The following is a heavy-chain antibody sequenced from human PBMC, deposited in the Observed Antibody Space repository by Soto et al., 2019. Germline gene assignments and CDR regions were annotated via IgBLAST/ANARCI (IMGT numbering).Heavy chain of an antibody. D-gene: IGHD6-19*01. J-gene: IGHJ5*02. CDR2: FYSGST. Sequence: PSETLSLTCTVSGGSINSNNYYLGWIRQSPGKGPEWMATFYSGSTYYNPSLKSRLTMSVDTSTNQFSLRLRSVAAPDTAVYYCATTRGIAVGGSFDHWGQGTLVTVSS. CDR3: ATTRGIAVGGSFDH. V-gene: IGHV4-39*01. CDR1: GGSINSNNYY.